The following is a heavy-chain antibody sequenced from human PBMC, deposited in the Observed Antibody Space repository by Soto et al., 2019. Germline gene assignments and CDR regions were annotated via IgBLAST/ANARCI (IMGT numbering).Heavy chain of an antibody. J-gene: IGHJ4*02. Sequence: EVQLVESGGGVLRPGGSLRLSCAASGFTFDDYGMSWARQAPGKGLEWVSGVNWNGGSTGYAESVKGRFTISRDNAKNSLYLQMNSLRDEDTAFYYCVRGASLNFDYWGQGTLVTVSS. CDR2: VNWNGGST. V-gene: IGHV3-20*04. CDR1: GFTFDDYG. D-gene: IGHD1-26*01. CDR3: VRGASLNFDY.